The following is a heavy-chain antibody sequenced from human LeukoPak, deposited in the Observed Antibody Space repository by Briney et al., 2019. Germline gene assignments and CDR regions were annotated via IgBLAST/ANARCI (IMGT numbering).Heavy chain of an antibody. CDR2: IYHIGST. CDR1: GYSISSGYY. D-gene: IGHD6-19*01. J-gene: IGHJ4*02. CDR3: ARGPYTSGWYYYFDY. Sequence: SETLSLTCAVSGYSISSGYYWCWIRQPPGKGLEWIGSIYHIGSTYYNPSLKSRLTISVDTSKNQFSLKLSSVPAADTAVYYCARGPYTSGWYYYFDYWGQGTLVTVSS. V-gene: IGHV4-38-2*01.